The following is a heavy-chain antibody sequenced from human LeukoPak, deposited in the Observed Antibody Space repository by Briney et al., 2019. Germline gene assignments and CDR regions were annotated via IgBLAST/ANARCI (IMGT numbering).Heavy chain of an antibody. V-gene: IGHV3-23*01. CDR1: GFTFSSYG. CDR2: ISGSGGST. Sequence: GGTLRLSCAASGFTFSSYGMSWVRQAPGKGLEWVSAISGSGGSTYYADSAKGRFTISRDNSKNTLYLQMNSLRAEDTAVYYCAKDLYSSGWNPPGYFDYWGQGTLVTVSS. D-gene: IGHD6-19*01. J-gene: IGHJ4*02. CDR3: AKDLYSSGWNPPGYFDY.